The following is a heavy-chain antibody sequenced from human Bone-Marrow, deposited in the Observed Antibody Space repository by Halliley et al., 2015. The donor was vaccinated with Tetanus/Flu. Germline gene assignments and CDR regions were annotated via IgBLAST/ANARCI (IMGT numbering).Heavy chain of an antibody. Sequence: TLSLTCTVSGGSIGSGGYYWSWIRQYPGKGLEWIGYIYYSGSTYYTPSLKSRVTISVDTSKNQFSLKLSSVTAADTAVYYCARSLLYYYDSCGYLDVWGQGTTVTVSS. CDR2: IYYSGST. J-gene: IGHJ6*02. CDR3: ARSLLYYYDSCGYLDV. V-gene: IGHV4-31*03. CDR1: GGSIGSGGYY. D-gene: IGHD3-22*01.